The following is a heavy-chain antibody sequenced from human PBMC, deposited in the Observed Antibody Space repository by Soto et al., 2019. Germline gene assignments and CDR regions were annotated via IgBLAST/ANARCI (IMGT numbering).Heavy chain of an antibody. J-gene: IGHJ5*01. CDR3: ARLRRLGDYRSAFDT. Sequence: EVQLVQSGAELKKPGESLNISCSASGYTFAKYWIGWVRQKSGKGLEWMGIIYPRDSDSRYSPSFQGQVTFSVDESITTAYLQWTNLKSSDTGMYYCARLRRLGDYRSAFDTWGQGTLVIVSS. CDR2: IYPRDSDS. V-gene: IGHV5-51*01. D-gene: IGHD4-17*01. CDR1: GYTFAKYW.